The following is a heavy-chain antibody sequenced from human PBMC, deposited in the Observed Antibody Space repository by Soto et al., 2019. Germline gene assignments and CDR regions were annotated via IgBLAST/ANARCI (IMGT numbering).Heavy chain of an antibody. CDR1: GTSVSNYY. CDR3: ARGGIQLSYAFDY. J-gene: IGHJ4*02. CDR2: IYTSGST. D-gene: IGHD5-18*01. Sequence: PSETLSLTCSVSGTSVSNYYWSWIRQPAGKGLEHIGRIYTSGSTSYNPSLKSRVTMSMDTSQTQTYLNLTSVTAADTAVYYCARGGIQLSYAFDYWGQGIQVTVSS. V-gene: IGHV4-4*07.